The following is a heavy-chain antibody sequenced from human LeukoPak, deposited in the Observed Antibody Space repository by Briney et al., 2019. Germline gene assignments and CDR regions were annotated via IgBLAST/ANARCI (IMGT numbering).Heavy chain of an antibody. CDR3: ARGPGLAMGKGYFDY. CDR2: TSHNEGNK. Sequence: GGSLRLSCAASGFTISNYAVHWVRQAPGKGLEWVAATSHNEGNKYYADSVKGRFTISRDNSKNTLYLEVNSLRTDDTAVYYCARGPGLAMGKGYFDYCGQGTLVTVSS. J-gene: IGHJ4*02. CDR1: GFTISNYA. V-gene: IGHV3-30-3*01. D-gene: IGHD5-18*01.